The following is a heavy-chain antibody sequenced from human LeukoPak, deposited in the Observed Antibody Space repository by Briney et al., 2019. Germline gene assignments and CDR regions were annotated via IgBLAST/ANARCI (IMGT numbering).Heavy chain of an antibody. Sequence: SETLSLTCTVSGGSISSSSYYWGWIRQPPGKGLEWIGSIYYSGSTYYNPSLKSRVTISVDTSKNQFSLKLSSVTAADTAVYYCARAVGHYYDSSGYFAFDYWGQGTLVTVSS. D-gene: IGHD3-22*01. CDR2: IYYSGST. CDR3: ARAVGHYYDSSGYFAFDY. CDR1: GGSISSSSYY. J-gene: IGHJ4*02. V-gene: IGHV4-39*07.